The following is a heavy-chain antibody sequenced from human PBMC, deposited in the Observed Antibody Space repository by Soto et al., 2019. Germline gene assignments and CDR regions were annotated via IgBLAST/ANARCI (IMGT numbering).Heavy chain of an antibody. CDR2: IDHSGST. V-gene: IGHV4-34*01. J-gene: IGHJ4*02. Sequence: SETLSLTCAVYGGSFSGYYWSWIRQPPGKGLEWIGEIDHSGSTNYNPSLKSRVTVSVDTSKNQFSLKLNSVTVADTAVYYCAGGGPGYYGSGSYYPRWGQGTLVTVSS. CDR1: GGSFSGYY. CDR3: AGGGPGYYGSGSYYPR. D-gene: IGHD3-10*01.